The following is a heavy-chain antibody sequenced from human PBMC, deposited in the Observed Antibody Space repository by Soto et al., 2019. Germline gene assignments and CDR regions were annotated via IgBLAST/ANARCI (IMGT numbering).Heavy chain of an antibody. CDR3: ARDRGHCSGTSCYWFDP. J-gene: IGHJ5*01. CDR2: IYYGAST. V-gene: IGHV4-31*03. D-gene: IGHD2-15*01. Sequence: SETLSLTCTVSGGPISSGDYYWSWIRQQPGKGLEWIGFIYYGASTDYNPSLKSRVTMSIDTSKNQFSMKLSSVTAADTAVYYCARDRGHCSGTSCYWFDPWGQGTLVTVSS. CDR1: GGPISSGDYY.